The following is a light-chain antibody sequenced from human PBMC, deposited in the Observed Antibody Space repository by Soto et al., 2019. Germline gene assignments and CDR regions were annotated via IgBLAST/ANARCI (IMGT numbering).Light chain of an antibody. Sequence: DFVMTQSPDSLAVSLGGTATINSKSSQSVLYSSNNMNYLSWYQQKPGQPPKLLIYWASTRKSGVPDRISGSGSGTDFTLTISSLQAEDVAVYYCQQYYSIPLTYGGGTKVEVK. J-gene: IGKJ4*01. CDR1: QSVLYSSNNMNY. V-gene: IGKV4-1*01. CDR2: WAS. CDR3: QQYYSIPLT.